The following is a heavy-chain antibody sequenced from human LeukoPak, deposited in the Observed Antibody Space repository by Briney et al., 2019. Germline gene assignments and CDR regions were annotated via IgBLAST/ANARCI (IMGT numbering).Heavy chain of an antibody. J-gene: IGHJ4*02. D-gene: IGHD6-19*01. Sequence: SETLSLTCTVSGGSISNYYWSWIRQPAGKGLEWIGRIYTSGSTNYNPSLKSRVTISVDKSKNQFSLKLSSVTAADTAVYYCARGPPYSSGWHWGHPFDYWGQGTLVTVSS. CDR2: IYTSGST. CDR1: GGSISNYY. CDR3: ARGPPYSSGWHWGHPFDY. V-gene: IGHV4-4*07.